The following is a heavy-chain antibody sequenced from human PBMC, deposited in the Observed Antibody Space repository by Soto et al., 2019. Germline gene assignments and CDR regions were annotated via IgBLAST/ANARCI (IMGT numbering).Heavy chain of an antibody. J-gene: IGHJ4*02. CDR1: GFTFSNYA. CDR2: ITGSGGGT. CDR3: AKEMIASTVADFFDS. V-gene: IGHV3-23*01. Sequence: EVQLLESGGGLLQPGGSLRFSCTASGFTFSNYAMTWVRQAPGKGLEWVSTITGSGGGTYYADSVKGRFTISRDNSKNTLYLQMPNLRADDTGVYYCAKEMIASTVADFFDSWGQGTLVTVSS. D-gene: IGHD6-19*01.